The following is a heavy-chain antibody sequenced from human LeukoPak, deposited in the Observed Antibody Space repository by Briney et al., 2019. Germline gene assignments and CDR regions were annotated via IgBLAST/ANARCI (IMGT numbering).Heavy chain of an antibody. CDR3: ARGYDFWSGYYSN. J-gene: IGHJ4*02. CDR1: GYSISSGYY. CDR2: IYHSGST. D-gene: IGHD3-3*01. Sequence: TSETLSLTCTVSGYSISSGYYWGWIRQPPGKGLEWIGSIYHSGSTYYNPSLKSRVTISVDTSKNQLSLKLSSVTAADTAVYYCARGYDFWSGYYSNWGQGTLVTVSS. V-gene: IGHV4-38-2*02.